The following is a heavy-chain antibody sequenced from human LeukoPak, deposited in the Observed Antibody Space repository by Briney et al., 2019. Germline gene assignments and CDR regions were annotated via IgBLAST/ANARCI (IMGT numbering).Heavy chain of an antibody. CDR1: GGSIHSSSYY. CDR3: ARVVRWELLPLTNAFDI. CDR2: IYYSGST. J-gene: IGHJ3*02. Sequence: TSETLSLTCTVSGGSIHSSSYYWGWIRQPPGKGLEWIGSIYYSGSTYYNPSLKSRVTISVDTSKNQFSLKLSSVTAADTAVYYCARVVRWELLPLTNAFDIWGQGTMVTVSS. D-gene: IGHD1-26*01. V-gene: IGHV4-39*07.